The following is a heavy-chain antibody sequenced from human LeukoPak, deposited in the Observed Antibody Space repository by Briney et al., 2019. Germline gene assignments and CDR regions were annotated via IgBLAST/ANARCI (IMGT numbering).Heavy chain of an antibody. CDR3: ARDWIFWFGELNSYYYGMDV. V-gene: IGHV3-23*01. J-gene: IGHJ6*02. CDR2: ISSRGDST. CDR1: GLIFSSHA. Sequence: GGSLRLSCAASGLIFSSHAMSWVRQTPEKGLEWVSAISSRGDSTYYADSVKGRFTISRDNSKNTLYLQMNSLRAEDTAVYYCARDWIFWFGELNSYYYGMDVWGQGTTVTVSS. D-gene: IGHD3-10*01.